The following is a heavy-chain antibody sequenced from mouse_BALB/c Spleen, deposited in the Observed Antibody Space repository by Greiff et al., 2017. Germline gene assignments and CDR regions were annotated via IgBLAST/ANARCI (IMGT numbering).Heavy chain of an antibody. CDR3: ARRLPHYYAMDY. CDR1: GYTFTSYY. Sequence: QVQLQQSGPELVKPGASVRISCKASGYTFTSYYIHWVKQRPGQGLEWIGWIYPGNVNTKYNEKFKGKATLTADKSSSTAYMQLGSLTSEDSAVYFCARRLPHYYAMDYWGQGTSVTVSS. CDR2: IYPGNVNT. J-gene: IGHJ4*01. V-gene: IGHV1S56*01.